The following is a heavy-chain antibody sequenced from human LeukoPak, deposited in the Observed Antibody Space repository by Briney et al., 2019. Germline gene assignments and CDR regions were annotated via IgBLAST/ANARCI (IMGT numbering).Heavy chain of an antibody. V-gene: IGHV3-30*02. D-gene: IGHD3-16*01. J-gene: IGHJ4*02. Sequence: GGSLRLSCAASGFIFSTYGMYWVRQAPGKGLEWVAFIRHDGSMKNYADSVKGRSTISRDNSKNTLYMQMNSLRAEDTAVYYCAKDSLADIDYWGQGTLVTVSS. CDR3: AKDSLADIDY. CDR2: IRHDGSMK. CDR1: GFIFSTYG.